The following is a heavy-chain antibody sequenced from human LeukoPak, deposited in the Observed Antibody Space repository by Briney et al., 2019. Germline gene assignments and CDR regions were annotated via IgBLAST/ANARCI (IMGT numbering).Heavy chain of an antibody. Sequence: ASVRVSCKASGGTFSSYAISWVRQAPGQGLEWMGWISAYNGNTNYAQKLQGRVTMTTDTSTSTAYMELRSLRSDDTAVYYCARMGRSGYDAFDIWGQGTMVTVSS. CDR2: ISAYNGNT. CDR1: GGTFSSYA. J-gene: IGHJ3*02. V-gene: IGHV1-18*01. D-gene: IGHD5-12*01. CDR3: ARMGRSGYDAFDI.